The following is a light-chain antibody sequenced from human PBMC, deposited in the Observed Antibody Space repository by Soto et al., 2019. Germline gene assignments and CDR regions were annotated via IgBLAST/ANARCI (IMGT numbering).Light chain of an antibody. V-gene: IGKV1-5*03. Sequence: EIQLTQSPSTLSTSVGDRVTITCRASQSISSWLAWYQQKPGTAPKLLIYKASTLQSGVPSRFSGSGSGTKFTLTISSLQADDSATYYCQQYNDNWTFGQGTRVDIK. CDR2: KAS. CDR1: QSISSW. CDR3: QQYNDNWT. J-gene: IGKJ1*01.